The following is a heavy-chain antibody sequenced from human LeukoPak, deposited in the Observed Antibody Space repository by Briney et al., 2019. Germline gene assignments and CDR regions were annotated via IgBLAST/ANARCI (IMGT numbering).Heavy chain of an antibody. J-gene: IGHJ5*02. CDR3: AKDLFGDDSSGRNWFDP. Sequence: PGGSLRLSCAASGFTLSSYGMSWVRQAPGKWLEWVSAISGSGGSTYYADSVKGRFTISRDNSKNTLYLQMNSLRAEDTAVYYCAKDLFGDDSSGRNWFDPWGQGTLVTVSS. D-gene: IGHD3-22*01. V-gene: IGHV3-23*01. CDR1: GFTLSSYG. CDR2: ISGSGGST.